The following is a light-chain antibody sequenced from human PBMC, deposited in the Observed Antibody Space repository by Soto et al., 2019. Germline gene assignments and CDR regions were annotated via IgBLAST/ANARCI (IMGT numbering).Light chain of an antibody. Sequence: QSVLTQPRSVSGSPGQSVTISCNGTSSDVGGYNYVSWYQQHPGKAPKLMIYDVSKRPSGVPDRFSGSKSGNTASLTISGLQAEDEADYYCCSYAGSPYVFGTGTKLTVL. CDR3: CSYAGSPYV. V-gene: IGLV2-11*01. J-gene: IGLJ1*01. CDR1: SSDVGGYNY. CDR2: DVS.